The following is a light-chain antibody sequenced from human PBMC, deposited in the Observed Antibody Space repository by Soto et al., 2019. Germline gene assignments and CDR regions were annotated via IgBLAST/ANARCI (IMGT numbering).Light chain of an antibody. V-gene: IGKV3-20*01. CDR2: GAS. CDR1: QSVSSSY. J-gene: IGKJ4*01. Sequence: EIVLTQSPGTLSLSPGERATLSCRASQSVSSSYLAWYQQKPGQAPRLLIYGASSRATGIPGRFSGSGSGTDFTLTISRLEPEDFAVYYCQQYGSSPSLTFGGGTKVGIK. CDR3: QQYGSSPSLT.